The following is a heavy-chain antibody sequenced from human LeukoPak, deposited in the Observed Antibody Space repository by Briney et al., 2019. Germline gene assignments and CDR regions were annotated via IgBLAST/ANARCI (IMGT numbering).Heavy chain of an antibody. D-gene: IGHD3-10*01. CDR2: AYWNNDK. CDR3: AHKGRGSVSYTM. CDR1: GFSLSNAGVA. J-gene: IGHJ4*02. Sequence: KESGPTLVKPTQTLTLTCNFSGFSLSNAGVAVGWIRQSPGKALEWLAVAYWNNDKSYSPSLKSRLTITKDTSKNQVVLKMTNVDPVDTATYYCAHKGRGSVSYTMWGQGTLVTVSS. V-gene: IGHV2-5*01.